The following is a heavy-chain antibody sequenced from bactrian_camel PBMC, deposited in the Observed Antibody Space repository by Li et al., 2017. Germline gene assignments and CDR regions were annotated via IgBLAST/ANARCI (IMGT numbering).Heavy chain of an antibody. V-gene: IGHV3S26*01. D-gene: IGHD1*01. Sequence: HVQLVESGGDSVQAGGSLRLSCAASGDAVNSYCMTWFRQAPGKEREGVAAIDSDGCTTYADSVKGRFTISQDKEKKTLYLEMNNLKTDDTARYMCAACPRMNWASFDYVGRGTQVTVS. CDR2: IDSDGCT. CDR1: GDAVNSYC. J-gene: IGHJ4*01.